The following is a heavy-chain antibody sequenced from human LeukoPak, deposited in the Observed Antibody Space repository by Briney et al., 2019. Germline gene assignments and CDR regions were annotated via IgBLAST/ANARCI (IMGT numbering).Heavy chain of an antibody. J-gene: IGHJ4*02. V-gene: IGHV3-7*01. CDR1: GVPFKGYW. D-gene: IGHD3-10*01. CDR2: IKPDGSET. Sequence: GGSLRLSCVASGVPFKGYWMTWVRQSPGKGRDWVANIKPDGSETNYLDSVKGRFTISRDNARDSLFLEMNNLRVDDTAVYYCARDGGELWPLDEWGQGILVTVSS. CDR3: ARDGGELWPLDE.